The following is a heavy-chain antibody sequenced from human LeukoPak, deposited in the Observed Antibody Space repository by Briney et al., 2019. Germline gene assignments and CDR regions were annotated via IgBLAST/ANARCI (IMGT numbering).Heavy chain of an antibody. Sequence: ASVKVSCKASGYTFTGYYMHWVRQAPGQGLEWMGWINPNSGGTNYAQKFQGRVTMTRDTSISTAYVELSRLRSEDTAVYYCARADPMVRGVIRYYYMDVWGKGTTVTVSS. CDR3: ARADPMVRGVIRYYYMDV. J-gene: IGHJ6*03. CDR2: INPNSGGT. V-gene: IGHV1-2*02. D-gene: IGHD3-10*01. CDR1: GYTFTGYY.